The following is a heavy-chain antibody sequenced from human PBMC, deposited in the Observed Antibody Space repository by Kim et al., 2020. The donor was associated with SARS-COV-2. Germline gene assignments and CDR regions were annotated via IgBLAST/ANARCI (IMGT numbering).Heavy chain of an antibody. CDR2: ISYDGSNK. CDR3: AKECSFPGGIQLWGLPGWGYYYGMDV. J-gene: IGHJ6*02. V-gene: IGHV3-30*18. Sequence: GGSLRLSCAASGFTFSSYGMHWVRQAPGKGLEWVAVISYDGSNKYYADSVKGRFTISRDNSKNTLYLQMNSLRAEDTAVYYCAKECSFPGGIQLWGLPGWGYYYGMDVWGQGTTVTVSS. D-gene: IGHD5-18*01. CDR1: GFTFSSYG.